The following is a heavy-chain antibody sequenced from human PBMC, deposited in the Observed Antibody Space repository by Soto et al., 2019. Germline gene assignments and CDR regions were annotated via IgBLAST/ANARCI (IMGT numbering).Heavy chain of an antibody. CDR2: IFYTGST. J-gene: IGHJ6*03. CDR3: ARSGRITIFGETNQRYYYYYYMDV. V-gene: IGHV4-61*01. D-gene: IGHD3-3*01. Sequence: SETLSLTCTVSGGSVSSGSYYWNWIRQPPGRGLEWIGYIFYTGSTNYNPSLKSRLTIAVDTSKNRFSLKLTSVTAADTALYYCARSGRITIFGETNQRYYYYYYMDVWGKGTTVTVSS. CDR1: GGSVSSGSYY.